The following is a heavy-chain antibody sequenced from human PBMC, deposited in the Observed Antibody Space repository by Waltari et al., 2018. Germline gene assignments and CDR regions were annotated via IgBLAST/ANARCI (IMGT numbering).Heavy chain of an antibody. Sequence: QVQLVQSGAEVKKPGSSVKVSCKASGGTFSSYAISWVRQAPGQGLEWRGRIIPILGIANYAQKCQGRVTITADKSTSTAYMELSSLRSEDTAVYYCARYLLSRGYSYGYGYYYYGMDVWGQGTTVTVSS. D-gene: IGHD5-18*01. CDR2: IIPILGIA. J-gene: IGHJ6*02. CDR3: ARYLLSRGYSYGYGYYYYGMDV. CDR1: GGTFSSYA. V-gene: IGHV1-69*04.